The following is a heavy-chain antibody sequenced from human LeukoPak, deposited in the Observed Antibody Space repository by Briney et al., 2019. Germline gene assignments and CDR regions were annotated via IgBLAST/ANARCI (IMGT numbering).Heavy chain of an antibody. V-gene: IGHV4-39*07. D-gene: IGHD4-17*01. CDR2: IYTSGST. Sequence: SETLSLTCTVSGGSISSSSYYWGWIRQPPGKGLEWIGRIYTSGSTNYNPSLKSRVTISVDTSKNQFSLKLSSVTAADTAVYYCARDGSHYGDPYWGQGTLVTVSS. CDR3: ARDGSHYGDPY. J-gene: IGHJ4*02. CDR1: GGSISSSSYY.